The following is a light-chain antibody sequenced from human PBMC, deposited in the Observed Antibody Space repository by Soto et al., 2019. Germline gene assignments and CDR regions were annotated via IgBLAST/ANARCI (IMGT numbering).Light chain of an antibody. Sequence: AIQMAQSPSSLSASVGDRVTITCRASQAVRSDLGWYQQKPGKAPKLLIYAASSLQSGVPSRFSGSGSGTDFTLTISSLQPEDFATYYCLQDYNYPWTFGQGTKV. CDR3: LQDYNYPWT. J-gene: IGKJ1*01. CDR2: AAS. CDR1: QAVRSD. V-gene: IGKV1-6*01.